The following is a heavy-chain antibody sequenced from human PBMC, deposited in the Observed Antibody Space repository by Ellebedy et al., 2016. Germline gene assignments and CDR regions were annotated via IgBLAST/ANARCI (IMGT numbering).Heavy chain of an antibody. CDR2: INPNSGRT. D-gene: IGHD3-16*01. CDR1: EYTFTGYY. CDR3: ARGVGDYDHPHFDY. Sequence: ASVKVSCXSSEYTFTGYYMFWVRQAPGQGLEWMGWINPNSGRTSFAQKYQGRVTMTWDTSINTAYMELSRLTSDDTAIYYCARGVGDYDHPHFDYWGQGTLVTVSS. V-gene: IGHV1-2*02. J-gene: IGHJ4*02.